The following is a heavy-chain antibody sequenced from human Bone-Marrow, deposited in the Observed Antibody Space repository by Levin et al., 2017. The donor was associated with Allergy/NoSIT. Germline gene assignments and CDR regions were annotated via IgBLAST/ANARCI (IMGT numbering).Heavy chain of an antibody. D-gene: IGHD2-15*01. V-gene: IGHV4-30-4*01. CDR2: IYYSGST. CDR3: ATCSGGTCYTGLDY. Sequence: SCTVSGGSVSSGDDYWSWIRQPPGKGLEWIGYIYYSGSTSYNPSLKSRITISIDTSKNQFSLKLTSVTATDTAVYYCATCSGGTCYTGLDYWGKGTLVTVSS. J-gene: IGHJ4*02. CDR1: GGSVSSGDDY.